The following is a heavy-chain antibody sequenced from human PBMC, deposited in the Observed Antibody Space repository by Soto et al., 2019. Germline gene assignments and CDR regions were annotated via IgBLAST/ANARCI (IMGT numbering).Heavy chain of an antibody. V-gene: IGHV3-23*01. CDR1: GFTFSSYA. CDR2: ISGSGGST. CDR3: ARIASGYSYGYYPEATLNYFDY. J-gene: IGHJ4*02. D-gene: IGHD5-18*01. Sequence: EVQLLESGGGLVQPGGSLRLSCAASGFTFSSYAMSWVRQAPGKGLEWVSAISGSGGSTYYADSVKGRFTISRDNSKNTLYLQMNSLRAEDTAVYYCARIASGYSYGYYPEATLNYFDYWGQGTLVTVSS.